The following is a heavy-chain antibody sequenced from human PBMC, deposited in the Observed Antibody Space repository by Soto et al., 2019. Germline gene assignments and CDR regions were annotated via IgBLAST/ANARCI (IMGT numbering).Heavy chain of an antibody. D-gene: IGHD3-9*01. V-gene: IGHV2-5*02. J-gene: IGHJ4*02. CDR1: GFSLSTTEVG. CDR2: IYWDDDK. Sequence: QITLKEXXXXLVKPTQTLTLTCTFSGFSLSTTEVGVAWIRQPPGKALEWLALIYWDDDKRYSPSLKSRLTITKHTSKNPVVLTMTNMDPVDTATYYCAHRFDGYYFDHWGQGTLVTVSS. CDR3: AHRFDGYYFDH.